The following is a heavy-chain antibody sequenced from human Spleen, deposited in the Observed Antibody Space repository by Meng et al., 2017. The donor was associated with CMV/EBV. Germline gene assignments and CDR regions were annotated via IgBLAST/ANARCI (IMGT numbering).Heavy chain of an antibody. V-gene: IGHV3-74*01. CDR3: ATVGYYDFWSGSVPMDV. CDR2: INSDGSST. CDR1: GFTFSSYW. D-gene: IGHD3-3*01. J-gene: IGHJ6*02. Sequence: GGSLKISCAASGFTFSSYWMHWVRQAPGKGLVWVSRINSDGSSTSYADSVKGRFTISRDNAKNTLYLQMNSLRAEDTAVYYCATVGYYDFWSGSVPMDVWGQGTTVTVSS.